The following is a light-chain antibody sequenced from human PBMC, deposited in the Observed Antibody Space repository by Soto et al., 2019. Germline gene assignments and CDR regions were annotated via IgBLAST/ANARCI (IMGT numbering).Light chain of an antibody. CDR3: QQRSNWLT. J-gene: IGKJ3*01. V-gene: IGKV3-11*01. Sequence: EIVLTQSPDTLSLSPVERATLSCRASQRVSSYLAWYQQKPGQAPRLLIYDASNRATGIPARFSGSGSGTDFTLTISSLEPEDFAVYYCQQRSNWLTFGPGTKVDIK. CDR2: DAS. CDR1: QRVSSY.